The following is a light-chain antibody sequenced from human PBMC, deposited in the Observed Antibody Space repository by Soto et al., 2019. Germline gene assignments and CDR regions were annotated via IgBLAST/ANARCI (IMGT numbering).Light chain of an antibody. CDR1: QSISSW. CDR2: AAS. J-gene: IGKJ5*01. V-gene: IGKV1-12*01. Sequence: DLQMTQSPSSVSASVGDTVTITCRASQSISSWLAWYQQKPGTVPKLLIYAASSLQSGVPSRFSGSGAGTEFTLTIPSLQPEDFGTYYCQQGDSFPITFGQGTRLDIK. CDR3: QQGDSFPIT.